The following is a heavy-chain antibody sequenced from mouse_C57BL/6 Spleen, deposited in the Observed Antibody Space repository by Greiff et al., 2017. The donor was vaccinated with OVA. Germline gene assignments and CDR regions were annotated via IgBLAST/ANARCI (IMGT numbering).Heavy chain of an antibody. J-gene: IGHJ2*01. CDR2: IDPSDSFT. CDR1: GYTFTSYW. D-gene: IGHD1-1*01. Sequence: QVQLQQPGAELVKPGASVKLSCKASGYTFTSYWMQWVKQRPGQGLAWIGEIDPSDSFTNYNQKFKGKATLTVDTSSSTAYMQLSSLTSEDSAVYYCASGYYGSSYAYYFDYWGQGTTLTVSS. V-gene: IGHV1-50*01. CDR3: ASGYYGSSYAYYFDY.